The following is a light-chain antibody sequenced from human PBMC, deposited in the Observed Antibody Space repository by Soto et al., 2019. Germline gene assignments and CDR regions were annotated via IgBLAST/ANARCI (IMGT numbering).Light chain of an antibody. CDR1: QSLTSNF. J-gene: IGKJ1*01. CDR3: QRYGTSPE. Sequence: EIVLTQSPGTLSLSPGEIATLSCKASQSLTSNFLAWYQQKPGQSPRLLIYGASSRAAGIPDRFTGSGSGTDFTLTISRLEPEDFAVYFCQRYGTSPEFGQGTKVEIK. V-gene: IGKV3-20*01. CDR2: GAS.